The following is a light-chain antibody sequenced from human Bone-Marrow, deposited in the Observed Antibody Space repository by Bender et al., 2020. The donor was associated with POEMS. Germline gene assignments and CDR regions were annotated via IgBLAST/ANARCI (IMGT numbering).Light chain of an antibody. CDR1: KLGDKY. V-gene: IGLV3-1*01. Sequence: SYELTQPPSVSVSPGQTASITCSGDKLGDKYTCWYQQKPGQAPVLVVYHDSDRPSGIPERFSGSNSGNTATLTVSRVEAGDEADYYCQVWDSSSDHVVFGGGTKLTVL. J-gene: IGLJ2*01. CDR2: HDS. CDR3: QVWDSSSDHVV.